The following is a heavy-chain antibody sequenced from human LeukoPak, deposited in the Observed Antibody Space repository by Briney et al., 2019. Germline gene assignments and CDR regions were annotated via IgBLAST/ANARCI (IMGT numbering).Heavy chain of an antibody. CDR1: GGSISGYY. V-gene: IGHV4-34*01. CDR3: ARGLTYYDYVWGTPPRDAFDI. D-gene: IGHD3-16*01. Sequence: SETLSLTCTVSGGSISGYYWSWIRQPPGKGLEWIGEINHSGSTNYNPSLKSRVTISVDTSKNQFSLKLSSVTAADTAVYYCARGLTYYDYVWGTPPRDAFDIWGQGTMVTVSS. J-gene: IGHJ3*02. CDR2: INHSGST.